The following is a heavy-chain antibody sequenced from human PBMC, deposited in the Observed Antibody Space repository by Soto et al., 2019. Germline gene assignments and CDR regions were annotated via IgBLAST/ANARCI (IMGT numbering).Heavy chain of an antibody. CDR1: GYTFTSYG. CDR3: ARVSGGSGWKDNWFDP. V-gene: IGHV1-18*04. CDR2: ISAYNGNT. Sequence: QVQLVQSGAEVKKPGASVKVSCKASGYTFTSYGISWVRQAPGQGFEWLGWISAYNGNTNYAQKLQGRVTMTTDTSTSTAYMALGSLRSDATAVYSCARVSGGSGWKDNWFDPWGQGTLVTVSS. J-gene: IGHJ5*02. D-gene: IGHD6-19*01.